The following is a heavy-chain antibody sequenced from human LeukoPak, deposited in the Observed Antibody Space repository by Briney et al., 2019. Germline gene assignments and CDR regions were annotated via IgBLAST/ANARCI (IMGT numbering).Heavy chain of an antibody. J-gene: IGHJ5*02. CDR1: GFTFSSYA. D-gene: IGHD3-10*01. CDR3: ARGYYYGSGSAVWTEGWFDP. Sequence: PGGSLRPSCAASGFTFSSYAMHWVRQAPGKGLEWVAVISYDGSNKYYADSVKGRFTISRDNSKNTLYLQMNSLRAEDTAVYYCARGYYYGSGSAVWTEGWFDPWGQGTLVTVSS. CDR2: ISYDGSNK. V-gene: IGHV3-30*04.